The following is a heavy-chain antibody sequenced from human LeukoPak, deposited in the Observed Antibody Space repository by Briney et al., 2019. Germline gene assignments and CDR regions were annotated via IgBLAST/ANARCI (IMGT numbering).Heavy chain of an antibody. CDR2: INPNSGGA. CDR1: GYTFTGYY. Sequence: GASVKVSCKASGYTFTGYYMHWVRQAPGQGLEWMGWINPNSGGANYAQKFQGRVTMTRDTSISTAYMELSRLRSDDTAVYYCARDPRATLRYFDWLPARSKYYFDYWGQGTLVTVSS. J-gene: IGHJ4*02. V-gene: IGHV1-2*02. D-gene: IGHD3-9*01. CDR3: ARDPRATLRYFDWLPARSKYYFDY.